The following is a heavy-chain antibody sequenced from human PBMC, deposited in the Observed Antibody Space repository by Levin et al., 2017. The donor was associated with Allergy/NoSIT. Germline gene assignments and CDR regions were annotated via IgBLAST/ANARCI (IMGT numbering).Heavy chain of an antibody. Sequence: NAGGSLRLSCTASGFTFSSYSMNWVRQAPGKGLEWVASASRSSSSIHYADSMRGRFTISRDNAKNSLYLQMNSLRAEDTAVYYCARDSLDSDIVVVAVTGDDNFYGMDVWGQGTTVTVSS. J-gene: IGHJ6*02. CDR1: GFTFSSYS. CDR3: ARDSLDSDIVVVAVTGDDNFYGMDV. CDR2: ASRSSSSI. V-gene: IGHV3-21*01. D-gene: IGHD2-15*01.